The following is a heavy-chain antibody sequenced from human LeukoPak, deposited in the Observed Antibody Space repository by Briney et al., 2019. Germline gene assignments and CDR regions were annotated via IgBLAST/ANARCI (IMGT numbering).Heavy chain of an antibody. CDR3: ARPSPYYYGMDV. J-gene: IGHJ6*02. CDR1: RLTFGSYW. V-gene: IGHV3-7*03. CDR2: IKQDGSEK. Sequence: GGSLRLFCAASRLTFGSYWMSWVRQAPGKGLEWVANIKQDGSEKHYVDSVKGRFTISRDDAKSSLYLQMNSLRAEDTAVYYCARPSPYYYGMDVWGQGTTVTVSS.